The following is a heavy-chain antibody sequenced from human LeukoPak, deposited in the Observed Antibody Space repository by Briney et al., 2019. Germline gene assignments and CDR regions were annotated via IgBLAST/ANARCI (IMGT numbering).Heavy chain of an antibody. V-gene: IGHV4-59*01. CDR1: GGSISSYY. Sequence: SETLSLTCTVSGGSISSYYWSWIRQPPGKGLEWIGYIYYSGSTNYNPSLKSRVTISVDTSKNQFSLKLSSVTAADTAVYYCARGRYYYGSGSYSFDYWGQGTLVTVSS. D-gene: IGHD3-10*01. CDR3: ARGRYYYGSGSYSFDY. CDR2: IYYSGST. J-gene: IGHJ4*02.